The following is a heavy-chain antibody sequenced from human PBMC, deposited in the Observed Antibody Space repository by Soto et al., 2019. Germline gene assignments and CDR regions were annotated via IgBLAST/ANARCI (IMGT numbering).Heavy chain of an antibody. V-gene: IGHV1-18*04. CDR3: ARAPGGDRNLGYYSYYGMDV. D-gene: IGHD2-21*02. CDR2: ISAYNGNT. CDR1: CYTFTSYG. J-gene: IGHJ6*02. Sequence: GXSVKVSFKASCYTFTSYGISWGRQAPVQGLEWMGWISAYNGNTNYAQKLQGRVTMTTDTSTSTAYMELRSLRSDDTAVYYCARAPGGDRNLGYYSYYGMDVWGQGTTVTVSS.